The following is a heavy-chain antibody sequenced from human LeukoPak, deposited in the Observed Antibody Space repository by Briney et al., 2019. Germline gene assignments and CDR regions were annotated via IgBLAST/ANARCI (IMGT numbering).Heavy chain of an antibody. CDR2: ISGSGGST. J-gene: IGHJ4*02. V-gene: IGHV3-23*01. CDR3: ARARSDAFDY. Sequence: GGSLRLSCAASGFTFSSYAMSWVRQAPGKGLEWVSAISGSGGSTYYADTVKGRFTISRDNSKNTLYLQMNSLRAEGTAVYYCARARSDAFDYWGQGTLVTVSS. CDR1: GFTFSSYA. D-gene: IGHD3-3*01.